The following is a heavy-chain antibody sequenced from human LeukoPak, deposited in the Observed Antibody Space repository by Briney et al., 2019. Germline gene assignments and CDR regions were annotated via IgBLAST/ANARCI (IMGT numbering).Heavy chain of an antibody. Sequence: ASVKVSCKASGYTFTSYYMHWVRQAPGQGLEWMGIINPSGGSTSYAQKLQGRVTMTRDTSTSTVYMELSSLRSEDTAVYYCIAAAGTSDDYWGQGTLVTVSS. CDR2: INPSGGST. D-gene: IGHD6-13*01. J-gene: IGHJ4*02. CDR1: GYTFTSYY. CDR3: IAAAGTSDDY. V-gene: IGHV1-46*01.